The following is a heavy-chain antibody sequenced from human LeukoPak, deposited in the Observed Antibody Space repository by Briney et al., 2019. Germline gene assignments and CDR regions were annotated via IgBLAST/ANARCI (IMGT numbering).Heavy chain of an antibody. V-gene: IGHV1-69*05. D-gene: IGHD3-22*01. CDR2: IIPIFGTA. CDR3: ARKVVNTPAAFDI. Sequence: SVKVSCKASGGTFSSYAISWVRQAPGQGLEWMGRIIPIFGTANYAQKFQGRVTITTDESTKTAYMELSSLRSEDTAVYYCARKVVNTPAAFDIWGQGTMVTVSS. J-gene: IGHJ3*02. CDR1: GGTFSSYA.